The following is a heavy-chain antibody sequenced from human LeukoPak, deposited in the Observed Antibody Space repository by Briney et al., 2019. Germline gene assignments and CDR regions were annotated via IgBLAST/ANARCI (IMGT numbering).Heavy chain of an antibody. D-gene: IGHD5-18*01. J-gene: IGHJ4*02. CDR1: GFTFSSYS. Sequence: QAGGSLRLSCAASGFTFSSYSMNWVRQAPGKGLEWVSYISSSSSTIYYADSVKGRFTISRDNAKNSLYLQMNSLRAEDTAVYYCARDGVYSPGYWGQGTLVTVSS. CDR3: ARDGVYSPGY. CDR2: ISSSSSTI. V-gene: IGHV3-48*04.